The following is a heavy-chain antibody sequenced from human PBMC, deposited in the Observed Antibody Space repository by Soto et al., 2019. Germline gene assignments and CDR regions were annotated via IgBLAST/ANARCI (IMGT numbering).Heavy chain of an antibody. CDR3: ARDLRGSYSDD. CDR2: IIPSFGTA. Sequence: VKVSCKASWYTFTSYYMHWVRQAPGQGLEWMGEIIPSFGTANYAQKFQGRFTITADESTSTAYMELSSLRSEDTAVYYCARDLRGSYSDDWGKGTLVTVAS. CDR1: WYTFTSYY. V-gene: IGHV1-69*13. J-gene: IGHJ4*02. D-gene: IGHD5-12*01.